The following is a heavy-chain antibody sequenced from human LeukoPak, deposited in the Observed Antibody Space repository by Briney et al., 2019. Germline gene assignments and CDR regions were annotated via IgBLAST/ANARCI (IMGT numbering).Heavy chain of an antibody. V-gene: IGHV3-53*01. CDR3: ARDFFLGYGDLFDY. CDR1: GFSVSSNY. Sequence: GGSLRLSCAASGFSVSSNYMSWVRQAPGKRLEWVSVLYSGGSTYYADSVKGRFTISRDNAKNSLYLQMNSLRAEDTAVYYCARDFFLGYGDLFDYWGQGTLVTVSS. CDR2: LYSGGST. J-gene: IGHJ4*02. D-gene: IGHD4-17*01.